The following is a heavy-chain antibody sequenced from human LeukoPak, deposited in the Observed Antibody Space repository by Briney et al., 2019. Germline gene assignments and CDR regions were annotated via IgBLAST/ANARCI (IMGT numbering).Heavy chain of an antibody. J-gene: IGHJ6*02. D-gene: IGHD3-10*01. CDR2: IYTSGST. Sequence: SGTLSLTCNVSGGSFSGYFWSWIRQPAGKGLEWIGRIYTSGSTNYNPSLKSRVIMSVDTSKNQFSLNLSSVTAADTAVYYCARVGGMVRGPIDLMDVWGQGTTVTVTS. V-gene: IGHV4-4*07. CDR1: GGSFSGYF. CDR3: ARVGGMVRGPIDLMDV.